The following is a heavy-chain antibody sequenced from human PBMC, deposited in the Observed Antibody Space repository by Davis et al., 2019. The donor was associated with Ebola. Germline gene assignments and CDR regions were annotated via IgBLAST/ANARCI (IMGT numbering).Heavy chain of an antibody. D-gene: IGHD5-18*01. Sequence: MPSETLSLTCTVSGGSISSYYWSWIRQPPGKGLEWIGYIYYSGSTNYNPSLKSRVTISVDTSKNQFSLKLSSVTAADAAAYYCARRAPYSYGYRWFDPWGQGTLVTVSS. CDR2: IYYSGST. CDR1: GGSISSYY. J-gene: IGHJ5*02. V-gene: IGHV4-59*12. CDR3: ARRAPYSYGYRWFDP.